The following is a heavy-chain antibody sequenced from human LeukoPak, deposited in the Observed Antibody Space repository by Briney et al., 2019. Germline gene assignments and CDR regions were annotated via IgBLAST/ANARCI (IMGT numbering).Heavy chain of an antibody. J-gene: IGHJ4*02. CDR1: GFTFTGYW. CDR3: ARDMSREKRCLQPYYFGY. V-gene: IGHV3-7*01. Sequence: PGGSLRLSCTASGFTFTGYWMSWVRQAPGKGLEWVATIKQDGIEKYYLDSVKGRFTISRDNAKNFLYLQMNTLRAEDTAVYYCARDMSREKRCLQPYYFGYWGQGTLVTVSS. D-gene: IGHD5-24*01. CDR2: IKQDGIEK.